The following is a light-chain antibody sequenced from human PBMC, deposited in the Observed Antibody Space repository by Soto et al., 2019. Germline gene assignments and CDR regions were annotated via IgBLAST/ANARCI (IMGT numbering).Light chain of an antibody. CDR2: GAS. CDR1: QSVSID. J-gene: IGKJ1*01. V-gene: IGKV3-15*01. Sequence: EVVLTQSPGTLSLSSGERATLSCRASQSVSIDLAWYQQTPGQAPRLLIYGASTRATGVPPTFSGSASGTEFTLTISSLQSEDFTVYYCQQYNKWPLTFGQGTKVDI. CDR3: QQYNKWPLT.